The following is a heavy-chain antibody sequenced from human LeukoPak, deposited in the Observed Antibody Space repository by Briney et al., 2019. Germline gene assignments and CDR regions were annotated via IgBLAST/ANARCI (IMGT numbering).Heavy chain of an antibody. D-gene: IGHD5-12*01. V-gene: IGHV4-39*01. CDR2: VYYGRTT. CDR3: VRHDGRGGATMGAFDP. J-gene: IGHJ5*02. Sequence: SETLSLTCTVSAGSFISSSHHWGWIRQPPGKGLEWIGSVYYGRTTYYNPSLDGRVTVSLDTSANQFSLQLNSVTAADTAVYYCVRHDGRGGATMGAFDPWGQGSLVTVSS. CDR1: AGSFISSSHH.